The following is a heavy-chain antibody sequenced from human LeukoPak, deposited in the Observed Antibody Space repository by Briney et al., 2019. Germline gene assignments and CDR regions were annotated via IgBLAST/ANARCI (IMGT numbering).Heavy chain of an antibody. J-gene: IGHJ6*03. CDR2: IYYSGST. CDR1: GGSISSSSYY. V-gene: IGHV4-39*07. CDR3: ARAGGDDRILWWGRRKYYYMDV. D-gene: IGHD2-21*01. Sequence: SETLSLTCTVSGGSISSSSYYWGWIRQPPGKGLEWIGSIYYSGSTNYNPSLKSRVTISVDTSKNQFSLKLSSVTAADTAVYYCARAGGDDRILWWGRRKYYYMDVWGKGTTVTISS.